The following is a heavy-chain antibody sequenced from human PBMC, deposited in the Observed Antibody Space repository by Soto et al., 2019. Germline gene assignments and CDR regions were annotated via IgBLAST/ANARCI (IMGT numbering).Heavy chain of an antibody. CDR2: LYDVDGT. Sequence: DVQLVASGGGLIQPGGSLRLSCAALGLTVRGKKYITWVRQAPGKGLEWVSALYDVDGTYYADSAKGRFTISRDNSNNSIYLQRNSLGPDETAGYYCASWLEREHAYDIWGLGTMGTVSS. V-gene: IGHV3-53*01. CDR1: GLTVRGKKY. D-gene: IGHD1-1*01. CDR3: ASWLEREHAYDI. J-gene: IGHJ3*02.